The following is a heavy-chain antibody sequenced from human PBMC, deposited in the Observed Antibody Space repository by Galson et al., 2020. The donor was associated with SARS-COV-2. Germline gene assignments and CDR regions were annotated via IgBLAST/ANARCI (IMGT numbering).Heavy chain of an antibody. V-gene: IGHV5-51*01. J-gene: IGHJ4*02. CDR3: ASSQKTITSLDD. CDR1: GYNFYNYW. Sequence: GESLKISCKGSGYNFYNYWIGWVRQMPGEGPESIGVIFPADSRVYYNPSFQGQVTFAVDTSVSTAYLHLSSLRASDTATFYCASSQKTITSLDDWGQGTVVTVSS. CDR2: IFPADSRV. D-gene: IGHD3-10*01.